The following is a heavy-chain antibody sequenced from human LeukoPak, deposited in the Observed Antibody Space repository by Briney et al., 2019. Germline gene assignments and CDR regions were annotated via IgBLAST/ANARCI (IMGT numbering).Heavy chain of an antibody. CDR3: ARESPVAATGRSWFDS. V-gene: IGHV3-23*01. CDR1: GFTFSSYA. J-gene: IGHJ5*01. CDR2: ITGGGSTT. D-gene: IGHD6-13*01. Sequence: GGSLRLSCAASGFTFSSYAMSWVRQAPGKGLEWVSTITGGGSTTYYADSVKGRFTISRDNSKNTLYLQMDSLRAEDTALYYCARESPVAATGRSWFDSWGQGTLVTVSS.